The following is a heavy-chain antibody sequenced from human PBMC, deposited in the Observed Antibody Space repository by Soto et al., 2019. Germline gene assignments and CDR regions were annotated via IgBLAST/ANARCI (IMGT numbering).Heavy chain of an antibody. CDR3: ARDLSWGSNWYYYMDV. CDR2: ISSSSSVI. J-gene: IGHJ6*03. V-gene: IGHV3-48*01. CDR1: GFILSDCG. Sequence: EVQLVESGGGLVQPGGSLRLSCATSGFILSDCGMNWVRQAPGKGLEGVSYISSSSSVIDYADSVKGRFTVSRDNARNSLYLQMNSLRAEDTAVYYCARDLSWGSNWYYYMDVWGKGTTVTVSS. D-gene: IGHD7-27*01.